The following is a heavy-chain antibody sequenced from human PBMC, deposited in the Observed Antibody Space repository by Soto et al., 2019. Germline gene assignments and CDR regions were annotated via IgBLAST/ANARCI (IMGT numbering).Heavy chain of an antibody. CDR1: GFTFSSYA. D-gene: IGHD1-26*01. J-gene: IGHJ3*02. CDR2: ISYDGSNK. Sequence: GGSLRLSCAASGFTFSSYAMHWARQAPGKGLEWVAVISYDGSNKYYADSVKGRLTISRGNSKNTLYLQMNGLRAEDTAVYYCARRRQGRSYSRTDAFDIWGQGTVVTVS. V-gene: IGHV3-30-3*01. CDR3: ARRRQGRSYSRTDAFDI.